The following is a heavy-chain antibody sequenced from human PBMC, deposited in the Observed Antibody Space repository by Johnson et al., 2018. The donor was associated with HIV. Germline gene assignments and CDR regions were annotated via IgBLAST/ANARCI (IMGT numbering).Heavy chain of an antibody. CDR1: GFTFRTFP. J-gene: IGHJ3*02. CDR3: ATVHKWELLLGAFDI. CDR2: ISYNEDKK. Sequence: QVQLVESGGGVFQPGRSLRLSCAASGFTFRTFPMHWVRQAPGKGLEWMAFISYNEDKKYYADSVKGRFTISRDNSKNTLYLQMNSLRAEDTAVYYCATVHKWELLLGAFDIWGQGTMVTVSS. V-gene: IGHV3-30*14. D-gene: IGHD1-26*01.